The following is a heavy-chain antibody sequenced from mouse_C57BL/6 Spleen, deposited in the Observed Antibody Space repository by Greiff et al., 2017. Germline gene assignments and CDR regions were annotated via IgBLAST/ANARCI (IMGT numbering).Heavy chain of an antibody. CDR2: IWSGGST. D-gene: IGHD2-4*01. J-gene: IGHJ4*01. CDR1: GFSLTSYG. V-gene: IGHV2-2*01. CDR3: ASYDYGRDYYAMDY. Sequence: VKVVESGPGLVQPSQSLSITCTVSGFSLTSYGVHWVRQSPGKGLEWLGVIWSGGSTDYNAAFISRLSISKDNSKSQVFFKMNSLQADDTAIYYCASYDYGRDYYAMDYWGQGTSVTVSS.